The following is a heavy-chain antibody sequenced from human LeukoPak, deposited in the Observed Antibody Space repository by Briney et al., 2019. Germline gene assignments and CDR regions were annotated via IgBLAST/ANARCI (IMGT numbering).Heavy chain of an antibody. V-gene: IGHV4-59*01. CDR1: GGSISSYY. CDR2: IYYSGST. D-gene: IGHD5-18*01. CDR3: ARRGYSYGYDY. J-gene: IGHJ4*02. Sequence: SETLSLTCTVSGGSISSYYWSWIRQPPGKGLEWIGYIYYSGSTNYNPSPKSRVTISVDTSKNQFSLKLSSVTAADTAAYYCARRGYSYGYDYWGQGTLVTVSS.